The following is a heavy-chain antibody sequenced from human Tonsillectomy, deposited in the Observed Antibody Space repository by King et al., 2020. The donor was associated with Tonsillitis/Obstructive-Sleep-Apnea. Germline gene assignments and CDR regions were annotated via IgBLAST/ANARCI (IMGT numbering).Heavy chain of an antibody. CDR1: GFIVSSTF. V-gene: IGHV3-66*01. D-gene: IGHD6-6*01. CDR2: IYSGDAT. J-gene: IGHJ4*02. CDR3: AKGGSLGFYL. Sequence: EVQLVESGGDLVQPGGSLRLSCAASGFIVSSTFMSWVRQAPGKGLEWVSLIYSGDATYYADSVKGRFTISRDNSKNTLYLQMNSLRTGDTAVYYCAKGGSLGFYLWGQRTLVNVSS.